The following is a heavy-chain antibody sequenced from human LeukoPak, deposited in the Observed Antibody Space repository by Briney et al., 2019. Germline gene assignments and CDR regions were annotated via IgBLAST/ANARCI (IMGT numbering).Heavy chain of an antibody. Sequence: GASVKVSCKASGGTFSSYAISWVRQAPGQGLEWMGRIIPILGIANYAQKFQGRVTITADKSTSTAYMELSSLRSEDTAVYYCARSKGIGARDYFDYWGQGTLVTVSS. CDR2: IIPILGIA. CDR1: GGTFSSYA. D-gene: IGHD6-6*01. J-gene: IGHJ4*02. V-gene: IGHV1-69*04. CDR3: ARSKGIGARDYFDY.